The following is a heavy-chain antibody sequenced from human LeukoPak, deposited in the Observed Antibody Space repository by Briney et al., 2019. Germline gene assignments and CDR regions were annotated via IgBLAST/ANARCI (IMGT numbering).Heavy chain of an antibody. J-gene: IGHJ4*02. V-gene: IGHV3-23*01. CDR1: GFTFSSYA. CDR3: ARGVHFDY. D-gene: IGHD3-10*01. Sequence: GGSLRLSCAASGFTFSSYAMSWVRQAPGKGLEWVSVISSSGGSTYYADSVKGRFTISRDNAKNSLYLQMNSLRAEDTAVYYCARGVHFDYWGQGTLVTVSS. CDR2: ISSSGGST.